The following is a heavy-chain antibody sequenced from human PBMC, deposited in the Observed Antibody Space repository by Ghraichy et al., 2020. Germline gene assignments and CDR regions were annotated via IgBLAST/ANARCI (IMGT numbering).Heavy chain of an antibody. D-gene: IGHD6-19*01. V-gene: IGHV4-39*01. CDR2: IYYSGST. Sequence: SETLSLTCTVSGGSISSSSDYWGWIRQPPGKGLEWIGSIYYSGSTYHNPSLKSRVTIFVDTTKNQFSLKLSSVTAADTAVYYCARHPPRTLAGSGWLNWFDPWGQGTLVTVSS. J-gene: IGHJ5*02. CDR3: ARHPPRTLAGSGWLNWFDP. CDR1: GGSISSSSDY.